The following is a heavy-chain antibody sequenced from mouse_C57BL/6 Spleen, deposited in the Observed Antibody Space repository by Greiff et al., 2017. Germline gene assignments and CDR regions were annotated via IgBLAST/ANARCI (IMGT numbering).Heavy chain of an antibody. CDR2: INPSNGGT. D-gene: IGHD2-4*01. V-gene: IGHV1-53*01. J-gene: IGHJ4*01. CDR1: GYTFTSYW. Sequence: QVQLQQPGTELVKPGASVKLSCKASGYTFTSYWMHWVKQRPGQGLEWIGNINPSNGGTNYNEKFKSKATLTVDKSSSTAYMQLSSLTSEDSAVYYGERCVYDYGNYYYAMDYWGQGTSVTVSS. CDR3: ERCVYDYGNYYYAMDY.